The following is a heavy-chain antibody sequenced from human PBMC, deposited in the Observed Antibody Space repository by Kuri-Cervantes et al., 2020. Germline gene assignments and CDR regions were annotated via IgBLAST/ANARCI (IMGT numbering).Heavy chain of an antibody. CDR1: GGSISSGDYY. Sequence: SETLSLTCTVSGGSISSGDYYWNWIRQPPGKGLEWIGYIYYSGSTYCNPSLKSRVTISVDTSKNQFSLKLSSVTAADTAVYYCARGELNSRRAFDIWGQGTMVTVSS. D-gene: IGHD1-7*01. V-gene: IGHV4-30-4*01. CDR3: ARGELNSRRAFDI. CDR2: IYYSGST. J-gene: IGHJ3*02.